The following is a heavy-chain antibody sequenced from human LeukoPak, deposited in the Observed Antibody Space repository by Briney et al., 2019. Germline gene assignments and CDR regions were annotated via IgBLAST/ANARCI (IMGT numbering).Heavy chain of an antibody. CDR3: AREGGPNHFDY. D-gene: IGHD2-15*01. J-gene: IGHJ4*02. CDR1: GGSISSYY. Sequence: PSEILSLTCTVSGGSISSYYWSWIRQHPGKGLEWIGYIYYSGSTYYNPSLKSRVTISVDTSKNQFSLKLSSVTAADTAVYYCAREGGPNHFDYWGQGTLVTVSS. CDR2: IYYSGST. V-gene: IGHV4-59*06.